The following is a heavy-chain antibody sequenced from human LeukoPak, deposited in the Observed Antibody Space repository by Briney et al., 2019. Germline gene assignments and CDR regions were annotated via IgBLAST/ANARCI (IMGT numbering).Heavy chain of an antibody. Sequence: PSETLSLTCTVSGGSISSYYWSWIRQPPGKGLEWIGYIYYSGSTNYNPSLKSRVTISVDTSKNQFSLKLSSVTAADTAVYYCARDLVVITPYFDYWGQGTLVTVSS. V-gene: IGHV4-59*01. CDR3: ARDLVVITPYFDY. CDR2: IYYSGST. J-gene: IGHJ4*02. D-gene: IGHD3-22*01. CDR1: GGSISSYY.